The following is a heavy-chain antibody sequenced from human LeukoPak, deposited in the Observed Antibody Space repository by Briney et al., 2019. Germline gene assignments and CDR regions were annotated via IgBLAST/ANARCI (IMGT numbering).Heavy chain of an antibody. CDR1: GGSIYSGSYY. V-gene: IGHV4-61*02. D-gene: IGHD5-24*01. Sequence: PSETLSHTCTVSGGSIYSGSYYWSWIRQPAGKGREWMGRIYTSGSTNYNPSLKSRVTISVDTSKNQFSLKLSSVTAADTAVYYCARDRRDGYNLYYFDLWGQGTLVTVSS. CDR2: IYTSGST. J-gene: IGHJ4*02. CDR3: ARDRRDGYNLYYFDL.